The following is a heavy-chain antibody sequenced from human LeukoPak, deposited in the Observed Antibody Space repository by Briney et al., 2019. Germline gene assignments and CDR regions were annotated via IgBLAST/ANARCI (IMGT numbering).Heavy chain of an antibody. Sequence: GGSLRLSCAASGFTFSSYGMHWVRQAPGKGLEWVAVISYDGSNKYYADSVKGRFTISRDNSKNTLYLQMNSLRAEDTAVYYCAKGGGYPRPWGQGTLVTVSS. J-gene: IGHJ4*02. CDR1: GFTFSSYG. D-gene: IGHD5-24*01. CDR2: ISYDGSNK. CDR3: AKGGGYPRP. V-gene: IGHV3-30*18.